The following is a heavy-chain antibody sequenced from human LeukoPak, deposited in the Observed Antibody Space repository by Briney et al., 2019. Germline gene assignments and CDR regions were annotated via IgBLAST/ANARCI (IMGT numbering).Heavy chain of an antibody. CDR1: GFTFSSYG. J-gene: IGHJ4*02. Sequence: GGSLRLSCAASGFTFSSYGMSWVRQAPGKGLEWVSAISGSGGSTYYADSVKGRFTISRDNSKNTLYLQMNSLRAEDTAVYYCAKALRSGQLVPFDYWGQGTLVTVSS. V-gene: IGHV3-23*01. CDR2: ISGSGGST. CDR3: AKALRSGQLVPFDY. D-gene: IGHD6-6*01.